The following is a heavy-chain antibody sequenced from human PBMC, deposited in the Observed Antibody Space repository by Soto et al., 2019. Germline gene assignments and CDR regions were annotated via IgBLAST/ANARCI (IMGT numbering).Heavy chain of an antibody. J-gene: IGHJ4*02. Sequence: SQTLSLTCAISGDSVPTNSAIWDWIRQSPSRGLEWLGRTYYRSKWYNDYAVSVKSRITINPDTSKNQFSLQLNSVTPEDTAVYYCARDSPGYGDYVLFDYWGQGTLVTVSS. CDR3: ARDSPGYGDYVLFDY. CDR1: GDSVPTNSAI. V-gene: IGHV6-1*01. CDR2: TYYRSKWYN. D-gene: IGHD4-17*01.